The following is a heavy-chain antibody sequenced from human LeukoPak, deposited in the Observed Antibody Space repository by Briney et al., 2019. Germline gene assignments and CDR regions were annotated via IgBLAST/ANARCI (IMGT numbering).Heavy chain of an antibody. D-gene: IGHD2-2*01. CDR2: ISNTGRTV. V-gene: IGHV3-11*01. Sequence: GGSLRLSCAASGFIFNDFYMTWIRQAPGKGLEWVSYISNTGRTVSYAASVKGRFTISRDNTKHSLFLQMNSLRAEDTAVYYCARALGVVPAAGAGYGMDVWGQGTTVTVSS. CDR1: GFIFNDFY. J-gene: IGHJ6*02. CDR3: ARALGVVPAAGAGYGMDV.